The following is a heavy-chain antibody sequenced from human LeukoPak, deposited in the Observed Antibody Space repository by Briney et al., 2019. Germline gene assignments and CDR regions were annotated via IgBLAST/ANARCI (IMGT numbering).Heavy chain of an antibody. V-gene: IGHV3-23*01. Sequence: TGGSLRLSCAASGFTFTNFAMSWVRQAPGKGLESVATISDSDDSTYYADSVLGRFTISRDKSRNTLYLEMTSLRAEDTAMYYCARAAPYHLDTDWGQGTLVTVSS. CDR3: ARAAPYHLDTD. CDR1: GFTFTNFA. J-gene: IGHJ4*02. CDR2: ISDSDDST. D-gene: IGHD2-2*01.